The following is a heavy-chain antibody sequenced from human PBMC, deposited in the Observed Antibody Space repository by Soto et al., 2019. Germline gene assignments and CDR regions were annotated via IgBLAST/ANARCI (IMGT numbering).Heavy chain of an antibody. Sequence: GGSLRLSCAAPGFTFSSYEMNWVRQAPGKGLEWVSYINSDGSTVYYADSVKGRFTISRDNAKNSLYLQMNSLRAEDTAVYYCARDARTYSGSIRHLDYWGQGTLVTVSS. CDR2: INSDGSTV. CDR1: GFTFSSYE. V-gene: IGHV3-48*03. CDR3: ARDARTYSGSIRHLDY. J-gene: IGHJ4*02. D-gene: IGHD1-26*01.